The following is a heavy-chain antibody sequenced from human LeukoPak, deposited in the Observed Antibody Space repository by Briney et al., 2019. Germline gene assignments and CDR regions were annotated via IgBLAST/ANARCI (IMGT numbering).Heavy chain of an antibody. D-gene: IGHD3-9*01. CDR1: GFTFSSYG. J-gene: IGHJ6*02. CDR3: ARGPDILTGYYTPGSYYGMDV. Sequence: GGSLGLSCAASGFTFSSYGMHWIRQAPGKGLEWVAVVWYDGSNKYYADSVKGRFTISRDNSKNTLYLQMNSLRVEDTAAYYCARGPDILTGYYTPGSYYGMDVWGQGTTVTVSS. CDR2: VWYDGSNK. V-gene: IGHV3-33*01.